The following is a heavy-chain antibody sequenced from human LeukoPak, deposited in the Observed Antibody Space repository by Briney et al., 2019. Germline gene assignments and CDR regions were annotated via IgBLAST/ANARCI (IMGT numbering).Heavy chain of an antibody. D-gene: IGHD4-17*01. CDR2: INHSGNT. CDR3: APIFGDYSDFDY. CDR1: GGSSGSYY. J-gene: IGHJ4*02. V-gene: IGHV4-34*01. Sequence: SSETLSLTCAVYGGSSGSYYWSWIRQPPGKGLEWIGEINHSGNTNHNPSLKSRVTISLDTSKNQFSLRLSSVTAADTALYYCAPIFGDYSDFDYWGQGTLVTVSS.